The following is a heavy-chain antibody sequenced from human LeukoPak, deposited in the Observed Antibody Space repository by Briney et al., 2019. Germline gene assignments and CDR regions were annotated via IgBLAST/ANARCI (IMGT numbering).Heavy chain of an antibody. D-gene: IGHD3-22*01. J-gene: IGHJ4*02. CDR3: ARAYDSSGYYWGY. V-gene: IGHV1-18*01. Sequence: WASVKVSCKASGYTSTSYGISWVRQAPGQGLEWMGWISAYNGNTDYSQKLQGRITMTTDTSTSTAYMELRSLRSDDTAVYYCARAYDSSGYYWGYWGQGTLVTVSS. CDR2: ISAYNGNT. CDR1: GYTSTSYG.